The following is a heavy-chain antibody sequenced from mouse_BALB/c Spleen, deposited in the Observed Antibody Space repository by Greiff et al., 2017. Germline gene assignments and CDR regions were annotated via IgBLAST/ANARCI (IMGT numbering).Heavy chain of an antibody. CDR2: ISSGGSYT. CDR3: ARHHYYGSSGFDY. Sequence: EVHLVESGGDLVKPGGSLKLSCAASGFTFSSYGMSWVRQTPDKRLEWVATISSGGSYTYYPDSVKGRFTISRDNAKNTLYLQMSSLKSEDTAMYYCARHHYYGSSGFDYWGQGTTLTVSS. CDR1: GFTFSSYG. J-gene: IGHJ2*01. D-gene: IGHD1-1*01. V-gene: IGHV5-6*01.